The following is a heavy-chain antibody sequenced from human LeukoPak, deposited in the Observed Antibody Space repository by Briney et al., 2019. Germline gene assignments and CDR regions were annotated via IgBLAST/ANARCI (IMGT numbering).Heavy chain of an antibody. J-gene: IGHJ4*02. CDR3: ATSYYDFWSGYYPFDY. D-gene: IGHD3-3*01. V-gene: IGHV3-33*01. CDR1: GFTFSSYG. CDR2: IWYDGSNK. Sequence: GGSLRLSCAASGFTFSSYGMHWVRQAPGKGLEWVAVIWYDGSNKYYADSVKGRFTISRDNSKNTLYLQMNSLRAEDTAVYYCATSYYDFWSGYYPFDYWGQGTLVTVSS.